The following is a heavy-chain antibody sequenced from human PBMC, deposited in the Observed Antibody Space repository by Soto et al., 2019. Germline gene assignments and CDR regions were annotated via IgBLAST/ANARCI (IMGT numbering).Heavy chain of an antibody. Sequence: GASVKVSCKASGYTFTSYYMHWVRQAPGQGLEWMGIINPSGGSTSYAQKFQGRVTMTRDTSTSTVYMELSSLRSEDTAVYYCARETYYYDSSGYSPTKFDPWGQGTLVTVSS. CDR3: ARETYYYDSSGYSPTKFDP. J-gene: IGHJ5*02. CDR1: GYTFTSYY. D-gene: IGHD3-22*01. V-gene: IGHV1-46*01. CDR2: INPSGGST.